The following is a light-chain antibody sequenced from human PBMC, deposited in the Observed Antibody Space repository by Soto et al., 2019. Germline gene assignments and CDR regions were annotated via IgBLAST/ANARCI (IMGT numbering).Light chain of an antibody. CDR3: QQYGSSGT. CDR1: QSVSNNY. Sequence: EIVLTQSPGTLSLSPGERATLSCRASQSVSNNYLAWYQQKPGQAPRLLIYGASNRATGIPDRFSGSGSGTDFILTISRLEPEAFAVYYCQQYGSSGTFGQGTNLEIK. V-gene: IGKV3-20*01. CDR2: GAS. J-gene: IGKJ1*01.